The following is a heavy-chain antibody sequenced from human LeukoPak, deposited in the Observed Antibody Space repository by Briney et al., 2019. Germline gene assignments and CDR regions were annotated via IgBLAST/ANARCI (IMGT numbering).Heavy chain of an antibody. CDR1: GFTFSSYG. CDR3: AKERLELLWFGEPDFDY. CDR2: ISYDGSNK. Sequence: PGRSLRLSCAASGFTFSSYGVHWVRQAPGKGLEWVAVISYDGSNKYYADSVKGRFTISRDNSKNTLYLQMNSLRAEDTAVYYCAKERLELLWFGEPDFDYWGQGTLVTVSS. V-gene: IGHV3-30*18. J-gene: IGHJ4*02. D-gene: IGHD3-10*01.